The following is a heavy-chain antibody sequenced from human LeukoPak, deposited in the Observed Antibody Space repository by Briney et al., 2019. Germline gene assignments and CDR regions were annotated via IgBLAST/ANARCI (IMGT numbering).Heavy chain of an antibody. CDR1: GFTFSSYG. V-gene: IGHV3-33*01. CDR3: ARDLYCSSTSCRARGFDY. Sequence: GRSLRLSCAASGFTFSSYGMHWVRQAPGKGLEWVAVIWYNGSSKYYADSVKGRFTISRDNSKNTLYLQMDSLRAEDTAEYYCARDLYCSSTSCRARGFDYWGQGTLVTVSS. J-gene: IGHJ4*02. CDR2: IWYNGSSK. D-gene: IGHD2-2*01.